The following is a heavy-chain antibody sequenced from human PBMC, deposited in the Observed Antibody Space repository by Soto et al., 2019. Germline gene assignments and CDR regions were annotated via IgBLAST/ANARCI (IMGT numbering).Heavy chain of an antibody. J-gene: IGHJ3*02. Sequence: PGGSLRLSFAASGFTFSNYGMHWVRQAPGKGLEWVSSISSSSSYIYYADSVKGRFTISRDNAKNSLYLQMNSLRAEDTAVYYCARWGSAVVVVAAPDDAFDIWGQGTMVTVSS. CDR3: ARWGSAVVVVAAPDDAFDI. D-gene: IGHD2-15*01. V-gene: IGHV3-21*01. CDR2: ISSSSSYI. CDR1: GFTFSNYG.